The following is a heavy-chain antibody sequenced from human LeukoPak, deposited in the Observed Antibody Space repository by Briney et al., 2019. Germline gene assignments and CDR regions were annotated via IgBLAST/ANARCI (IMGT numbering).Heavy chain of an antibody. Sequence: GSSVKVSCKASGGTFPNYAITWVRQAPGQGLEWMGRIIPVFGSTNYAQKFQGRLTITADKSTSTASMELTSLRVEDMAVYYCARTLYYNWGHFDLWGQGTLVTVSS. CDR3: ARTLYYNWGHFDL. CDR1: GGTFPNYA. D-gene: IGHD1-1*01. CDR2: IIPVFGST. V-gene: IGHV1-69*06. J-gene: IGHJ4*02.